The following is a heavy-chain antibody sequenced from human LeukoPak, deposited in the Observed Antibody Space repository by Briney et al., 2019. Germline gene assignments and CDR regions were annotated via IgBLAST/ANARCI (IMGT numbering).Heavy chain of an antibody. CDR1: GYTFTSYD. D-gene: IGHD3-22*01. V-gene: IGHV1-8*01. Sequence: GASVKVSCKASGYTFTSYDINWVRQATGQGLEWMGWINPNSGNTGYAQKFQGRVTMTRNTSISTAYMELSSLRSEDTAVYYCARLSSPTDYYDSSGYRFDYWGQGTLVTVSS. CDR2: INPNSGNT. J-gene: IGHJ4*02. CDR3: ARLSSPTDYYDSSGYRFDY.